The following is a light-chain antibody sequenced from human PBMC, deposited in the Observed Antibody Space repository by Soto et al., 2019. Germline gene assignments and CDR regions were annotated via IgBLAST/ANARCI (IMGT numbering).Light chain of an antibody. CDR3: LLYYGGQLGV. J-gene: IGLJ2*01. Sequence: QAVVTQEPSLTVSPGGTVTLTCATSTGAVTSGYYPNWFQQKPGQAPRALIYSTNNKYSWTPARFSGSLLGGKAALTLSGVQPGDEADYYCLLYYGGQLGVFGGGTQLTVL. CDR1: TGAVTSGYY. V-gene: IGLV7-43*01. CDR2: STN.